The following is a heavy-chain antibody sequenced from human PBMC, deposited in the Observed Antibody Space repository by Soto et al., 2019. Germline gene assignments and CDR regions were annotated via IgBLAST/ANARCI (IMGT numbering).Heavy chain of an antibody. J-gene: IGHJ5*02. CDR2: IIPILGIA. Sequence: QVQLVQSGAEVKKPGSSVKVSCKASGGTFSSYTISWVRQAPGQGLEWMGRIIPILGIANYAQKFRGRVTVTAHKSTGTAYVELSSLRSEDSAVDYCGRGRSGPWGQGTLVTVSS. CDR3: GRGRSGP. V-gene: IGHV1-69*02. CDR1: GGTFSSYT.